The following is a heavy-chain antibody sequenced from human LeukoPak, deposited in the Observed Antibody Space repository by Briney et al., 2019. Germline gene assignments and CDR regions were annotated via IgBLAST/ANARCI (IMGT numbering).Heavy chain of an antibody. V-gene: IGHV1-24*01. CDR1: GYTLTELS. Sequence: ASVKVSCKVSGYTLTELSMHWVRQAPGKGLEWMGGFDPEDGETIYAQKFQGRVTMTEDTSTDTAYMELSSLRSEDTAVYYCATDHIAAAGQRRHGYYYYMDVWGKGTTVTVSS. CDR2: FDPEDGET. CDR3: ATDHIAAAGQRRHGYYYYMDV. D-gene: IGHD6-13*01. J-gene: IGHJ6*03.